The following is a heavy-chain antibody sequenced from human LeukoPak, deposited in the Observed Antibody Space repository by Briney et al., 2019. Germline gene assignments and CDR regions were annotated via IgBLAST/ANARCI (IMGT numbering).Heavy chain of an antibody. Sequence: PGGSLRLSCAASGFTFSSYGMPWVRQAPGKGLEWVAVIWYDGSNKYYADSVKGRFTIPRDNSKNMLYLQMNSLRAEDTAVYYCASDSGSYQALDYWGQGTLVTVSS. CDR2: IWYDGSNK. CDR1: GFTFSSYG. V-gene: IGHV3-33*01. J-gene: IGHJ4*02. D-gene: IGHD1-26*01. CDR3: ASDSGSYQALDY.